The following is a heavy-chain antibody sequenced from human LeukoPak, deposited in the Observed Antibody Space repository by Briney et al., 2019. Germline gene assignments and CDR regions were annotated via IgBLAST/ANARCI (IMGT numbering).Heavy chain of an antibody. CDR1: GGSISSGGYY. Sequence: PSETLSLTCTVSGGSISSGGYYRSWIRQHPGKGLEWIGEINHSGSTNYNPSLKSRVTISVDTSKNQFSLKLSSVTAADTAVYYCARARKYYDFWSGYSGYYFDYWGQGTLVTVSS. D-gene: IGHD3-3*01. V-gene: IGHV4-39*07. CDR2: INHSGST. CDR3: ARARKYYDFWSGYSGYYFDY. J-gene: IGHJ4*02.